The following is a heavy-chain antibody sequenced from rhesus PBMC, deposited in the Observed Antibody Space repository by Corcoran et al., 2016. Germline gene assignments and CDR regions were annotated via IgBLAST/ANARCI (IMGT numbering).Heavy chain of an antibody. J-gene: IGHJ2*01. CDR1: GGSISSSY. CDR2: LTYSWNT. CDR3: AREVTIVVGNLFDV. D-gene: IGHD3-16*01. V-gene: IGHV4-122*02. Sequence: QLQLQESGPGLVKPSETLSVTCAVSGGSISSSYWSWIRQAPGKGLEWIGFLTYSWNTSDNPSLKRRGTIARDTSKSQFSLKLSSVTAADTAVYYCAREVTIVVGNLFDVWGPGTPITISS.